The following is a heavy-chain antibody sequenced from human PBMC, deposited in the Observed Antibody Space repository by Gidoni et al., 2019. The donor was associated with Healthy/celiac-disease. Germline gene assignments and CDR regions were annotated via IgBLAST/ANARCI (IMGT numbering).Heavy chain of an antibody. Sequence: EVQLVESGGGLVQPGRSLRLSCTVSGFTFGDYAMSWVRQAPGKGLEWVGFIRSKAYGGTTEYAASVKGRFTISRDDSKTIAYLQMNSLKTEDTAVYYCTRAGRILYFAFDWGQGTLVTVSS. CDR2: IRSKAYGGTT. V-gene: IGHV3-49*04. J-gene: IGHJ4*02. CDR1: GFTFGDYA. D-gene: IGHD2-8*01. CDR3: TRAGRILYFAFD.